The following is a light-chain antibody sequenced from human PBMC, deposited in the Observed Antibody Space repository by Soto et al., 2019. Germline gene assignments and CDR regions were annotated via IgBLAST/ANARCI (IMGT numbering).Light chain of an antibody. J-gene: IGLJ3*02. CDR2: EGS. V-gene: IGLV2-14*02. Sequence: QSALTQPASVSGSPGQSITISCTGGSSDVGSYNRVSWYRQHPGKAPQLMIYEGSNRPSGVSNRFSGSKSGNTASLTISWIKAEDEADYFCSSLTRRDTWAIGGGTKVTVI. CDR1: SSDVGSYNR. CDR3: SSLTRRDTWA.